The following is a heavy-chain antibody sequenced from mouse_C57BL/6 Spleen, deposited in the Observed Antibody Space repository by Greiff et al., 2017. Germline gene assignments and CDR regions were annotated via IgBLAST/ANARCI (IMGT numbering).Heavy chain of an antibody. V-gene: IGHV1-50*01. CDR1: GYTFTSYW. Sequence: QVQLQQPGAELVKPGASVKLSCKASGYTFTSYWLQWVKQRPGQGLEWIGEIDPSDSYTNYNQKFKGKGTLTVDTSSSTAYMQLSSLTSEDSAVYYCARFGKIWTAQAYYFDYWGQGTTLTVSS. CDR3: ARFGKIWTAQAYYFDY. J-gene: IGHJ2*01. D-gene: IGHD3-2*02. CDR2: IDPSDSYT.